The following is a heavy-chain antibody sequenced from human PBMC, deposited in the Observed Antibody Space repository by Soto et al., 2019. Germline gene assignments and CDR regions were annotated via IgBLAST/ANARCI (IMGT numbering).Heavy chain of an antibody. D-gene: IGHD6-19*01. J-gene: IGHJ4*02. Sequence: PGGSLRLSCVASGFVFKNSAMSWVRQAPGKGLDWVSAISGNGAETYYADSVKGRFTTSRDNSKNTLYLQMTTLSAEDTGVYYCGKGDSSGWRDYWGQGTLVTVSS. CDR1: GFVFKNSA. CDR3: GKGDSSGWRDY. V-gene: IGHV3-23*01. CDR2: ISGNGAET.